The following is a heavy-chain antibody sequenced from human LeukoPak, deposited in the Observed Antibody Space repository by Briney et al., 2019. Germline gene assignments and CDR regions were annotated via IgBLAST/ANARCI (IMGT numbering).Heavy chain of an antibody. CDR3: AKILEVGIAAAEIDY. D-gene: IGHD6-13*01. CDR1: GFTFNSYS. J-gene: IGHJ4*02. CDR2: ISSSSSYI. V-gene: IGHV3-21*01. Sequence: RPGGSLRLSCVASGFTFNSYSMNWVRQVPGKGLEWVSSISSSSSYIYYTDSVKGRFTISRDNAKNSPYLQMNSLRAEDTAVYYCAKILEVGIAAAEIDYWGQGTLVTVSS.